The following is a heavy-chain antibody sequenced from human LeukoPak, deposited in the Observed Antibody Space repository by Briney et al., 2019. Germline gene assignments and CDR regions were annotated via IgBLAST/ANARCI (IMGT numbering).Heavy chain of an antibody. Sequence: PSQTLSLTCTVSCGSISSGGYYWSWIRQHPGKGLEWIGYIYYSGSTYYNPSLKSRVTISVDTSKNQFSLKLSSVTAADTAVYYCARLDSSGYYPFDYWGQGTLVTVSS. CDR2: IYYSGST. CDR3: ARLDSSGYYPFDY. V-gene: IGHV4-31*03. D-gene: IGHD3-22*01. CDR1: CGSISSGGYY. J-gene: IGHJ4*02.